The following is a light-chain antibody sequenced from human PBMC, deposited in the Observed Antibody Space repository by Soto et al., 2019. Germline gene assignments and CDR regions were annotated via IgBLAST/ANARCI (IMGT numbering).Light chain of an antibody. CDR1: QSVSRN. J-gene: IGKJ4*01. CDR2: ATS. Sequence: TVMTQSPATLSVSPGEKITLSCRASQSVSRNLAWYQQKPGQIPRLLIYATSTRATGIPARFSASGSGTEFTLTISSLQSEDFAVYYCQQYNGSPLTFGGGTKVEIK. CDR3: QQYNGSPLT. V-gene: IGKV3-15*01.